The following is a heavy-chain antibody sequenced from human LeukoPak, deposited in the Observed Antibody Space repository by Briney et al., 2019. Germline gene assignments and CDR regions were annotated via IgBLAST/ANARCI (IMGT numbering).Heavy chain of an antibody. D-gene: IGHD6-19*01. Sequence: SGGPLSPSCSGLGLASKTHAMHGFRQAPARGRGGVAMVWRGGNFKFYGDSVRGRFTISREDSQSVVYLQIASVRAEDTAVYYCVIDPPESGWAFWSWGQGALVTVSS. CDR2: VWRGGNFK. J-gene: IGHJ5*02. V-gene: IGHV3-33*01. CDR3: VIDPPESGWAFWS. CDR1: GLASKTHA.